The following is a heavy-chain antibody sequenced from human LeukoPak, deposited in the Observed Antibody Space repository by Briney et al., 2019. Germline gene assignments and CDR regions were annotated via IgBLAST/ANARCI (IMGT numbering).Heavy chain of an antibody. CDR3: ARGSSFDYVWGSYRLFDY. V-gene: IGHV3-66*01. Sequence: TGGSLRLSCAASGFTVSRNYMSWVRQAPGKGLEWVSVIYSGGSTYYGDSVKGRFTISRDNSKNTLYLQMNSLRAEDTAVYYCARGSSFDYVWGSYRLFDYWGQGTLVTVSS. J-gene: IGHJ4*02. CDR2: IYSGGST. D-gene: IGHD3-16*02. CDR1: GFTVSRNY.